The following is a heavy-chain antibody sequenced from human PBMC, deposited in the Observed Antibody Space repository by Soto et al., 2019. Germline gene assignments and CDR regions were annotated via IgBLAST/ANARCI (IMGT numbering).Heavy chain of an antibody. Sequence: GGSLRLSCAASGFTFSDYYMSWIRQAPGKGLEWVSYISSSGSTIYYADSVKGRFTISRDNAKNSLYLQMNSLRAEDTAVYYCARANCSSTSCYSFLSLYYYYYYMDVWGKGTTVTVS. J-gene: IGHJ6*03. CDR3: ARANCSSTSCYSFLSLYYYYYYMDV. CDR2: ISSSGSTI. D-gene: IGHD2-2*01. V-gene: IGHV3-11*01. CDR1: GFTFSDYY.